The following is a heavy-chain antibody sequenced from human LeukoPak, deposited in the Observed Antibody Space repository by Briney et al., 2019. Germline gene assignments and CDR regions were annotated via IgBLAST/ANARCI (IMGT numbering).Heavy chain of an antibody. CDR1: GGSFSGYY. CDR3: ARAPDGGHWFDP. J-gene: IGHJ5*02. CDR2: INHSGST. V-gene: IGHV4-34*01. Sequence: SETLSLTCAVYGGSFSGYYWSWIRQPPGKGLEWIGEINHSGSTNYNLSLKSRVTISVDTSKNQFSLKLSSVTAADTAVYYCARAPDGGHWFDPWGQGTLVTVSS.